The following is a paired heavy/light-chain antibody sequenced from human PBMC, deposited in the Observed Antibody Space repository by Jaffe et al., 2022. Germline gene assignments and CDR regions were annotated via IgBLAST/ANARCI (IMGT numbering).Heavy chain of an antibody. V-gene: IGHV4-61*02. CDR3: ARGYCSGGSCYPPPYEDAFDI. CDR2: IYTSGST. Sequence: QVQLQESGPGLVKPSQTLSLTCTVSGGSISSGSYYWSWIRQPAGKGLEWIGRIYTSGSTNYNPSLKSRVTISVDTSKNQFSLKLSSVTAADTAVYYCARGYCSGGSCYPPPYEDAFDIWGQGTMVTVSS. D-gene: IGHD2-15*01. J-gene: IGHJ3*02. CDR1: GGSISSGSYY.
Light chain of an antibody. V-gene: IGKV3-20*01. J-gene: IGKJ2*01. CDR1: QSVSSSY. CDR3: QQYGSSLVT. CDR2: GAS. Sequence: EIVLTQSPGTLSLSPGERATLSCRASQSVSSSYLAWYQQKPGQAPRLLIYGASSRATGIPDRFSGSGSGTDFTLTISRLEPEDFAVYYCQQYGSSLVTFGQGTKLEIK.